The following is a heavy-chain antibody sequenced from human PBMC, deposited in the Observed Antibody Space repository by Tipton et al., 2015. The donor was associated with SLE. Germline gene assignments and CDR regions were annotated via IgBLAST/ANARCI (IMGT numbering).Heavy chain of an antibody. Sequence: GLVKPSETLSLTCAVYGGSFSGYYWSWIRQPPGKGLEWIGEINHSGSTNYNPSLKSRVTISVDTSKNQFSLKLSSVTAADTAVYYCARGPFDYWGQGTLVTVSS. CDR2: INHSGST. CDR1: GGSFSGYY. CDR3: ARGPFDY. V-gene: IGHV4-34*01. J-gene: IGHJ4*02.